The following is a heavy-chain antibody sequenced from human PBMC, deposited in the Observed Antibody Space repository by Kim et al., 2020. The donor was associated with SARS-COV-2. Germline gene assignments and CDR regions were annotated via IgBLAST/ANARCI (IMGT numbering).Heavy chain of an antibody. CDR1: GYNFNDHY. CDR2: INPNGGET. J-gene: IGHJ4*02. Sequence: ASVKVSCKVSGYNFNDHYIHWVRQAPGQGLEWMGWINPNGGETKYGEKFHGKASMTRDMSTNTAYVELYSLSFDDTAVYYCARESDPDYWGQGTLVTVPS. V-gene: IGHV1-2*02. CDR3: ARESDPDY.